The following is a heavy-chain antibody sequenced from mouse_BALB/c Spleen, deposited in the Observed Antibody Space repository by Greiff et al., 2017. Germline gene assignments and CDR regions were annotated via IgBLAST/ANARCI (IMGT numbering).Heavy chain of an antibody. D-gene: IGHD3-1*01. CDR2: IDPANGNT. J-gene: IGHJ4*01. Sequence: VQLQQSGAELVKPGASVKLSCTASGFNIKDTYMHWVKQRPEQGLEWIGRIDPANGNTKYNPKFQGKATITADTSSNTAYLQLSSLTSEDTAVYYCASGDNGGYYYYAMDYWGQGTSVTVSS. V-gene: IGHV14-3*02. CDR3: ASGDNGGYYYYAMDY. CDR1: GFNIKDTY.